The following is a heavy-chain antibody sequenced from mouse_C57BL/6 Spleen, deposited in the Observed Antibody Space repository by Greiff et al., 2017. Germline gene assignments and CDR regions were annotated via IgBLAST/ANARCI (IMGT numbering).Heavy chain of an antibody. J-gene: IGHJ3*01. CDR2: ISSSGST. Sequence: EVQLQQSGPALVKPSQTVSLTCTVTGYSITNGNHWWNWIRQVSGSKLGWIGYISSSGSTDSNPSLKSRISITRDTSKTQLVLQLNSVTTEDIATYYGARRYYGNYAWFAYWGQGTLVTVSA. D-gene: IGHD2-1*01. CDR1: GYSITNGNHW. V-gene: IGHV3-4*01. CDR3: ARRYYGNYAWFAY.